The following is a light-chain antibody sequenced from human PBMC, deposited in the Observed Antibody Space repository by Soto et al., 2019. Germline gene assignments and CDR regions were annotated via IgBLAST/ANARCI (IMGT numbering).Light chain of an antibody. Sequence: EIVMTQSPATLSVSPGERATLSCRASQSVSSNLAWYQQKPGQAPRLLIYGASTRATGIPARFSRSGSGTEFPITISSLQAEDFAVYYCQQYNNWPPITFGQGTRLEIK. CDR2: GAS. V-gene: IGKV3-15*01. J-gene: IGKJ5*01. CDR3: QQYNNWPPIT. CDR1: QSVSSN.